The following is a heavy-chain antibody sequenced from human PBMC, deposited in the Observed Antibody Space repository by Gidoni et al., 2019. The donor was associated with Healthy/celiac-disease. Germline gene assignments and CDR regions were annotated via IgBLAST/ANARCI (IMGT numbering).Heavy chain of an antibody. CDR3: ARGMTLRGWFDP. Sequence: QVQLQESGPGLVKPSETLSLPCTVSGYSISSGYYWGWIRQPAGKGLEWIGSIYHCRGTYYNPSLKSRVTISEETAKNQFSLKLSAVTAADTAVYYWARGMTLRGWFDPWGQGTLVTVSS. V-gene: IGHV4-38-2*02. J-gene: IGHJ5*02. CDR2: IYHCRGT. CDR1: GYSISSGYY. D-gene: IGHD3-10*01.